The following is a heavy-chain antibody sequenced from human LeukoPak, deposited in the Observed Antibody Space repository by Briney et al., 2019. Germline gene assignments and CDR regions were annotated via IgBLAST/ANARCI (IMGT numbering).Heavy chain of an antibody. D-gene: IGHD3-9*01. J-gene: IGHJ4*02. CDR1: GYTFTSYG. Sequence: RGSVKVSCKASGYTFTSYGISWVRQAPGQGLEWMGWISAYNGNTNYAQKLQGRVTMTTDTSTSTAYMELRSLRSDDTAVYYCARGKLGLRYFDWYYFDYWGQGTLVTVSS. CDR2: ISAYNGNT. V-gene: IGHV1-18*01. CDR3: ARGKLGLRYFDWYYFDY.